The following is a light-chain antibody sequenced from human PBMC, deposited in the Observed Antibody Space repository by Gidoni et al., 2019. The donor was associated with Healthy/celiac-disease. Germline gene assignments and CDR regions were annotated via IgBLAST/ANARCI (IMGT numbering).Light chain of an antibody. V-gene: IGKV1-8*01. Sequence: AIRMTQSPSSFSASTGDSVTITCRASQGISSYLAWYQQTPGKAPKLLIYAASTLQSGVPSRFSGSGSGTDFTLTISCLQSEDFATYYCQQYHSYPRTFGPGTKVEIK. CDR1: QGISSY. CDR3: QQYHSYPRT. CDR2: AAS. J-gene: IGKJ3*01.